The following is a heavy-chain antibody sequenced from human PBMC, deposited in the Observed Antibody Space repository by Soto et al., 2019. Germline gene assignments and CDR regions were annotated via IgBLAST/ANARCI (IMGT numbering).Heavy chain of an antibody. CDR3: AREWSSSSHFDY. CDR2: IIPIFGTA. J-gene: IGHJ4*02. D-gene: IGHD6-6*01. V-gene: IGHV1-69*13. CDR1: GGTFRSYA. Sequence: GASVKVSCKASGGTFRSYAISWVRQAPGQGLEWMGGIIPIFGTANYAQKFQGRVTITADESTSTAYMELSSLRSENTAVYYCAREWSSSSHFDYWGQGTLVTVSS.